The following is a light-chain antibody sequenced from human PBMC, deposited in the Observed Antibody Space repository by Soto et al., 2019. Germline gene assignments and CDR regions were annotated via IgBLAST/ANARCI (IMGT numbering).Light chain of an antibody. CDR2: KAS. V-gene: IGKV1-5*03. J-gene: IGKJ1*01. CDR3: QKSNSNPWT. CDR1: QSVYSL. Sequence: DIQITQAPSTLSASVGDRVTITCRASQSVYSLLAWYQQKPGRAPNLLIYKASSLQSGVPSRFSGSGSGTEFTLTISSLQPDDFATYYCQKSNSNPWTFGQGTKVEIK.